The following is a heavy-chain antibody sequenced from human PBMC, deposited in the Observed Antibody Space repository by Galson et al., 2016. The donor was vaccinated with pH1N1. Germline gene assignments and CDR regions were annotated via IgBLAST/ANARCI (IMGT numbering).Heavy chain of an antibody. J-gene: IGHJ3*02. D-gene: IGHD3-3*01. V-gene: IGHV1-24*01. CDR2: FDPEDGET. Sequence: SVKVSCKVSGYTLTELSMHWVRQAPGKGLEWMGGFDPEDGETIYAQKFQGRVTMTEDTSTDTAYMELSSLRSEDTVVYYCATEIFGGDAFDIWGQGTMVTVSS. CDR3: ATEIFGGDAFDI. CDR1: GYTLTELS.